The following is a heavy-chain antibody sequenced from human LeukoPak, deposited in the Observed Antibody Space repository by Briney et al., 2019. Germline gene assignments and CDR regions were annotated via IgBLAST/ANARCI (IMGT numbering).Heavy chain of an antibody. V-gene: IGHV4-59*08. CDR1: GGSISSYY. J-gene: IGHJ5*02. CDR2: IYYSGST. CDR3: ARHVGHPPNWFDP. Sequence: KTSETLSLTCTVSGGSISSYYWSWIRQPPGKGLEWIGYIYYSGSTNYNPSLKSRVTISVDTSKNQFSLKLSSVTAADTAVYYCARHVGHPPNWFDPWGQGTLVTVSS.